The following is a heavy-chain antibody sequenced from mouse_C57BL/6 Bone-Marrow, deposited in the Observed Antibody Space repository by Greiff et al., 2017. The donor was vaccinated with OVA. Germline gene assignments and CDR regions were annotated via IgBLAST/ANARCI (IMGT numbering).Heavy chain of an antibody. CDR3: ARGVGRENYAMDY. Sequence: QVQLQQPGAELVKPGASVKLSCKASGYTFTSYWMQWVKQRPGQGLEWIGEIDPSDSYTNYNQKFKGKATLTVDTSSSTAYMQLSSLTSEDSAVYYCARGVGRENYAMDYWGQGTSVTVSS. V-gene: IGHV1-50*01. CDR2: IDPSDSYT. D-gene: IGHD4-1*01. J-gene: IGHJ4*01. CDR1: GYTFTSYW.